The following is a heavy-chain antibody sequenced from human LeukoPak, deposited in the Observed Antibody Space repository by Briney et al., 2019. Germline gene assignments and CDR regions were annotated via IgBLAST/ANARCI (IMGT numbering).Heavy chain of an antibody. CDR3: ARGGYTSSGRSMDV. CDR2: INPSGGST. V-gene: IGHV1-46*01. J-gene: IGHJ6*02. CDR1: RYMLTNYF. D-gene: IGHD3-10*01. Sequence: AASVKVSCQPSRYMLTNYFLHWVRQAPGQGLEWMGIINPSGGSTFYAQKFQGRVTLTRDTPTSTVYMDLSSLRSEDTAIYYCARGGYTSSGRSMDVWGQGTTVTVSS.